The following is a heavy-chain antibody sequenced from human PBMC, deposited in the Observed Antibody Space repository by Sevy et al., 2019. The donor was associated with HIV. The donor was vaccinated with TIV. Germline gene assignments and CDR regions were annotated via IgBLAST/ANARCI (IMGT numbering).Heavy chain of an antibody. Sequence: GGSLRLSCAASGFTFSGSAMHWVRQASGKGLEWVGRIRSKANSYATAYAASVKGRFTISRDDSKNTAYLQMNSLKTEDTAVYYCTRLRVAAAGTEIEYWGQGTLVTVSS. D-gene: IGHD6-13*01. V-gene: IGHV3-73*01. CDR3: TRLRVAAAGTEIEY. CDR2: IRSKANSYAT. CDR1: GFTFSGSA. J-gene: IGHJ4*02.